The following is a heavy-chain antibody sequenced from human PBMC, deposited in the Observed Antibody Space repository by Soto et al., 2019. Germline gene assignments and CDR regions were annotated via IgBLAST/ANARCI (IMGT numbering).Heavy chain of an antibody. CDR2: IWYDGSNK. J-gene: IGHJ2*01. Sequence: QVQLVESGGGVVQPGRSLRLSCAASGFTFSSYGMHWVRQAPGKGLEWVAVIWYDGSNKYYADYVKGRFTTSRDNSKNTLYLQMNRLRPEDTAVYYCASGLGVSGGLGRYFDLWGRGTLVTVSS. D-gene: IGHD2-15*01. CDR3: ASGLGVSGGLGRYFDL. V-gene: IGHV3-33*01. CDR1: GFTFSSYG.